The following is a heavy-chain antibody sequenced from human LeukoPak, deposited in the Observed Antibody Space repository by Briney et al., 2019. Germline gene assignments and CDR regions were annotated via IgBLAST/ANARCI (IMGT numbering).Heavy chain of an antibody. CDR2: INPSSGGT. Sequence: ASVKVSCKASGYTFTGYYMHWVRQAPGQGLEWMGWINPSSGGTNYAQKFQGRVTMTRDTSISTAYMELSRLRSDDTAVYYCARVAVAVAGVDYWGQGTLVTVSS. CDR3: ARVAVAVAGVDY. CDR1: GYTFTGYY. D-gene: IGHD6-19*01. J-gene: IGHJ4*02. V-gene: IGHV1-2*02.